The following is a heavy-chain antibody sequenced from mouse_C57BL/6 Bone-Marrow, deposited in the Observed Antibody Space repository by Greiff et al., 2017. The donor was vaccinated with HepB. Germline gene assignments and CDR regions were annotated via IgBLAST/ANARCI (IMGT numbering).Heavy chain of an antibody. Sequence: EVQLVESGGGLVKPGGSLKLSCAASGFTFSDYGMHWVRQAPEKGLEWVAYISSGSSTIYYADTVKGRFTISRDNAKNTLFLQMTSLRSEDTAMYYCARKAGWLPGSYWYFDVWGTGTTVTVSS. CDR1: GFTFSDYG. CDR3: ARKAGWLPGSYWYFDV. V-gene: IGHV5-17*01. D-gene: IGHD2-3*01. J-gene: IGHJ1*03. CDR2: ISSGSSTI.